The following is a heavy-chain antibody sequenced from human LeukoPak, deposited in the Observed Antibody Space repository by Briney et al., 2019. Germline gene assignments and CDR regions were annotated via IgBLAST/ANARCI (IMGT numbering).Heavy chain of an antibody. V-gene: IGHV3-21*01. CDR1: GFSFSDHN. CDR2: IGSRSNYI. D-gene: IGHD3-10*01. Sequence: GGSLRLSCAVSGFSFSDHNMNWVRQAPGKGLERVASIGSRSNYIYYADSLKGRVTVSRDNARNSLFLQMTSLRAEDTAVYYCARDYLGFGESGFDYWGQGTQVIVSS. J-gene: IGHJ4*02. CDR3: ARDYLGFGESGFDY.